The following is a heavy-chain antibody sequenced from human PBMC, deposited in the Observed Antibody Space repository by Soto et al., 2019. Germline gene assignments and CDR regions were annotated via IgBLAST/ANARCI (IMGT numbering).Heavy chain of an antibody. Sequence: SETLSLTCAVYGGSFSGYYWSWIRQPPGKGLEWIGEINHSGSTNYNPSLKSRVTISVDTSKNQFSLKLSSVTAADTAVYYCDLFNYSGYDSADFDYWSQVTLVTVSS. V-gene: IGHV4-34*01. CDR3: DLFNYSGYDSADFDY. CDR1: GGSFSGYY. J-gene: IGHJ4*02. CDR2: INHSGST. D-gene: IGHD5-12*01.